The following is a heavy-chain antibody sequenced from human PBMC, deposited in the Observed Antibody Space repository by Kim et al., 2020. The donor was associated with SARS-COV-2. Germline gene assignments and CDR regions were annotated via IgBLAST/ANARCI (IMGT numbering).Heavy chain of an antibody. D-gene: IGHD3-22*01. V-gene: IGHV3-15*01. CDR3: TKPRAITMIVRGDDAFDI. J-gene: IGHJ3*02. Sequence: GGSLRLSCAASGFTFSNAWMSWVRQAPGKGLEWVGRIKSKTDGGTTDYAAPVKGRFTISRDDSKNTLYLQMNSLKTEDTAVYYCTKPRAITMIVRGDDAFDIWGQGTMVTVSS. CDR2: IKSKTDGGTT. CDR1: GFTFSNAW.